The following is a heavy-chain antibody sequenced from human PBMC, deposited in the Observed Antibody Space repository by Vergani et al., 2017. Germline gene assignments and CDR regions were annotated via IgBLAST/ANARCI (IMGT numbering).Heavy chain of an antibody. CDR3: ARLPRITIFGVARGAFDI. CDR1: GGSISSSSYY. D-gene: IGHD3-3*01. Sequence: QLQLQESGPGLVKPSETLSLTCTVSGGSISSSSYYWGWIRQPPGKGLEWIGSIYYSGSTNYNPSLKSRVTISVDKSKNQFSLKLSSVTAADTAVYYCARLPRITIFGVARGAFDIWGQGTMVTVSS. J-gene: IGHJ3*02. V-gene: IGHV4-39*07. CDR2: IYYSGST.